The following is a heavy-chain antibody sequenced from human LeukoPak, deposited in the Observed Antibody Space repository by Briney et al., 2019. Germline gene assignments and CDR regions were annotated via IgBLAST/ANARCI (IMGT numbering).Heavy chain of an antibody. CDR3: ARVRLVGYDILTGYYSFDY. D-gene: IGHD3-9*01. V-gene: IGHV4-59*01. J-gene: IGHJ4*02. CDR2: IYYSGNT. CDR1: GGSISTYS. Sequence: PPETLSLTCTVSGGSISTYSWSWIRQPPGKGLEWIGYIYYSGNTNYNPTLKSRVTISVDTSKNQFSLKLSSVTAADTAVYYCARVRLVGYDILTGYYSFDYWGQGTLVTVSS.